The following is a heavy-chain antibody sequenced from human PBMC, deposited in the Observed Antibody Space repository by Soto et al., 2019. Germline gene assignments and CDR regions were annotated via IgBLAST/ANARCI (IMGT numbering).Heavy chain of an antibody. CDR1: GFTFRSFA. Sequence: EVQLLESGGGLVQPGGSLRLSCVASGFTFRSFAMSWVRQAPGKGLEWVSGISGVGGNTYYADSVKGRFTISRDNSKNTLHLQMNSLTVEDTAVYYCSKDGWGLPPDPWGQGTLVTVSS. CDR2: ISGVGGNT. D-gene: IGHD1-26*01. V-gene: IGHV3-23*01. J-gene: IGHJ5*02. CDR3: SKDGWGLPPDP.